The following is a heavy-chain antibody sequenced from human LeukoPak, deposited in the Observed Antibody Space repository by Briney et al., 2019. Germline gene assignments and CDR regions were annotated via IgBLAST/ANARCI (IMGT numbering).Heavy chain of an antibody. Sequence: PGGSLRLSCAASGFTFSSYGMHWVRQAPGKGLEWVAVIRYDGSNKYYVDSVKGRFTISRDNSKNTLYLEMTSLRAEDTAVYYCARERGINYFDSNDAFDIWGQGTMVTVSS. V-gene: IGHV3-33*01. CDR2: IRYDGSNK. CDR1: GFTFSSYG. D-gene: IGHD3-22*01. J-gene: IGHJ3*02. CDR3: ARERGINYFDSNDAFDI.